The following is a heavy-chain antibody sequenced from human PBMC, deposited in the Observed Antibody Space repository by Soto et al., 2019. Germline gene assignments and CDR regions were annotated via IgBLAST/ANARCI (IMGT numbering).Heavy chain of an antibody. D-gene: IGHD4-17*01. CDR1: GYTFTGYY. J-gene: IGHJ5*02. Sequence: QVQLVQSGAEVKKPGASVKVSCKASGYTFTGYYMHWVRQAPGQGLEWMGWINPNSGGTNYAQKLEGWVTMTRHTSISTAYMELSRLRSDDTAVYYCAREGPTDNLFDPWGQGTLVTVSS. V-gene: IGHV1-2*04. CDR2: INPNSGGT. CDR3: AREGPTDNLFDP.